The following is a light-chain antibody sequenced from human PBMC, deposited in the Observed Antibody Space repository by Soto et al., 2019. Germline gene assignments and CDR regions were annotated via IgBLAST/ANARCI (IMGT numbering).Light chain of an antibody. CDR2: GVN. V-gene: IGLV2-23*02. CDR1: TSDIGSYDL. J-gene: IGLJ2*01. Sequence: QSALTQPASVSGSPGQSITISCTGTTSDIGSYDLVSWYRQHPGEAPSLLIYGVNKRPSGVSNRFSGSKSGNTAYLTISGLQAEDEAHYWCYAYGRSNTFAFGGGTQLTVL. CDR3: YAYGRSNTFA.